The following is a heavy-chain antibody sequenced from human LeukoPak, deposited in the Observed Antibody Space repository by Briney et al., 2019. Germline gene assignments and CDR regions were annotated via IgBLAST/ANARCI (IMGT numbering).Heavy chain of an antibody. J-gene: IGHJ4*02. V-gene: IGHV3-7*01. CDR2: IKQDGSES. Sequence: GGSLRLSCAASGFTFNDYWMTWVRQVPGKGLEWVANIKQDGSESYYVDSVKGRFTISRDNAKNSLYLQMDSLRVEDAAVYYCARVGAWELQRVFDYWGQGTLVTVSS. CDR1: GFTFNDYW. D-gene: IGHD1-26*01. CDR3: ARVGAWELQRVFDY.